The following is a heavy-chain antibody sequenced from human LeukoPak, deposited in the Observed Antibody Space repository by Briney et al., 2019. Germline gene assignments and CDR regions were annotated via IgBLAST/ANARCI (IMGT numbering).Heavy chain of an antibody. CDR1: GFTFSSYC. D-gene: IGHD3-22*01. Sequence: PGGSLRLSCAASGFTFSSYCMTWVRQAPGKGLEWVSSISTRSGTYTYYADSVKGRFIISRDNAKNSLYLQMNSLRSDDTAVYYCASSGAISMIRNNWFDPWGQGTLVTVSA. J-gene: IGHJ5*02. V-gene: IGHV3-21*01. CDR3: ASSGAISMIRNNWFDP. CDR2: ISTRSGTYT.